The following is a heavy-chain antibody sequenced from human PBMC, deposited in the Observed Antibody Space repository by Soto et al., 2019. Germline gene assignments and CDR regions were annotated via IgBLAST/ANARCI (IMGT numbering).Heavy chain of an antibody. CDR3: TTVTTSSVFDY. Sequence: EVQLVESGGGLVQPGGSLRLSCAASGFTFNSYWMTWVRQAPGKGLEWVANIKPDGSEKYYVDSVKGRFTISRDNAKNSLYLQMNNLRAEDTAVYYCTTVTTSSVFDYWGQGALVTVSS. J-gene: IGHJ4*02. CDR2: IKPDGSEK. CDR1: GFTFNSYW. V-gene: IGHV3-7*05. D-gene: IGHD4-17*01.